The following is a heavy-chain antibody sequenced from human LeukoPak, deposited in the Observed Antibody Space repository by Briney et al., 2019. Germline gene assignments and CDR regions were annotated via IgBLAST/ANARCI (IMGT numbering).Heavy chain of an antibody. D-gene: IGHD7-27*01. CDR2: IYSGGST. CDR1: GFTVSSNY. V-gene: IGHV3-66*02. Sequence: GGSLRLSCAASGFTVSSNYMSWVRQAPGKGLEWVSVIYSGGSTYYADSVKDRFTISRDNSKNTLYLQMNSLRAEDTAVYYCAREDWGSGYFDYWGQGTLVTVSS. J-gene: IGHJ4*02. CDR3: AREDWGSGYFDY.